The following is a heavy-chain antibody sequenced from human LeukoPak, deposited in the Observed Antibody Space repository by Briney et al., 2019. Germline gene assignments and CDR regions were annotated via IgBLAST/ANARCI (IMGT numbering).Heavy chain of an antibody. V-gene: IGHV3-74*01. CDR3: ARRYCSGGSCYSWGTDYYYYYYYMDV. D-gene: IGHD2-15*01. Sequence: PGGSLRLSCAASGFTFSIYAMNWVRQAPGKGLEWVSGINSDGSTTSYADSVKGRFTISRDNTKNSLYLQMNNLRAEDTAVYYCARRYCSGGSCYSWGTDYYYYYYYMDVWGKGTTVTVSS. CDR1: GFTFSIYA. CDR2: INSDGSTT. J-gene: IGHJ6*03.